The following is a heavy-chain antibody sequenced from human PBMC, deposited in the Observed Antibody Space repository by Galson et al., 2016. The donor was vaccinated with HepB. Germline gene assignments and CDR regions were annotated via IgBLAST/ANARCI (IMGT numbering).Heavy chain of an antibody. CDR3: AKDGSYCIKGVCYWYFDH. CDR2: IHHGGSI. V-gene: IGHV4-4*02. CDR1: GGSVSNDNW. D-gene: IGHD2-8*01. J-gene: IGHJ4*02. Sequence: TLSLTCAVSGGSVSNDNWWSWVRQPPGKGLEWIGEIHHGGSINYNPSLMSRVTMSVDNSKNTLYLQMNSLRAEDTAVYYCAKDGSYCIKGVCYWYFDHWGQGTLVTVSS.